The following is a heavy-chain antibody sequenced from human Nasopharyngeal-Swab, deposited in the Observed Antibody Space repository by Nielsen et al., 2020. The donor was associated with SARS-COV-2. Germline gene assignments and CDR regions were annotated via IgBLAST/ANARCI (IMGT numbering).Heavy chain of an antibody. D-gene: IGHD2-2*03. CDR2: IYHSGST. V-gene: IGHV4-59*04. CDR3: AGYCSSTSCYKDDAFDI. J-gene: IGHJ3*02. Sequence: SETLSLTCTVSGGSISSYYWSWIRQPPGKGLEWIGYIYHSGSTYYNPSLKSRVTISVDRSKNQFSLKLSSVTAADTAVYYCAGYCSSTSCYKDDAFDIWGQGTMVTVSS. CDR1: GGSISSYY.